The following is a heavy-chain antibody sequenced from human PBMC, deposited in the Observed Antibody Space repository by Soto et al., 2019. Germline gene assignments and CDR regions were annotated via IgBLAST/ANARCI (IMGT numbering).Heavy chain of an antibody. CDR2: IDPSGEDT. CDR3: AKDPSTGYADY. Sequence: EVHLLDSGGDLVQPGGSLRLSCAASGFTFSDYGMAWVRQGPGKGLEWVSTIDPSGEDTHYADSVKGRFTISRDNSKNRLYLQMNSLRDEDTAVYYCAKDPSTGYADYWGQGTLVIVS. V-gene: IGHV3-23*01. D-gene: IGHD3-9*01. J-gene: IGHJ4*02. CDR1: GFTFSDYG.